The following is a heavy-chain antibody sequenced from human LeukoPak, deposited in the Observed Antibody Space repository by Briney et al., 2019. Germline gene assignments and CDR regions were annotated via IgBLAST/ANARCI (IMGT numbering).Heavy chain of an antibody. V-gene: IGHV4-34*01. J-gene: IGHJ3*02. CDR3: ASPSIAAPQDAFDI. CDR1: GGSFSGYY. Sequence: SETLSLTCAVYGGSFSGYYWSWIRQPPGKGLEWIGSIYYSGSTYYNPSLKSRVTISVDTSKNQFSLKLSSVTAADTAVYYCASPSIAAPQDAFDIWGQGTMVTVSS. CDR2: IYYSGST. D-gene: IGHD6-6*01.